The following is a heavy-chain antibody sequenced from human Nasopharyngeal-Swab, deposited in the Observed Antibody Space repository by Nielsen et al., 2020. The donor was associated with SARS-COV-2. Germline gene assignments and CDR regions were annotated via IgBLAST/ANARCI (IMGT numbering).Heavy chain of an antibody. J-gene: IGHJ6*03. Sequence: WSRQPPGKGPEWIAGINHRGSTNYNLSLKSRITLSEDTSMNQVSLEVRSVTAADTAVYYCARGLSGIVPAPILGLGPYYYYYYMDVWGKGTTVTVSS. CDR2: INHRGST. V-gene: IGHV4-34*01. D-gene: IGHD2-2*01. CDR3: ARGLSGIVPAPILGLGPYYYYYYMDV.